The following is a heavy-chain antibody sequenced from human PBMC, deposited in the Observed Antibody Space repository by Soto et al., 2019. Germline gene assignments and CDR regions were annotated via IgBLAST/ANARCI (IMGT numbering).Heavy chain of an antibody. D-gene: IGHD6-13*01. CDR1: GFTFSSYA. Sequence: PGGSLRLSCAASGFTFSSYAMSWVRQAPGKGLEWVSAISGSGGSTYYADSVKGRFTISRDNSKNTLYLQMNSLRAEDTAVYYCAKVTPVIAAAGIGHFDYWGQGTLVTVSS. V-gene: IGHV3-23*01. CDR3: AKVTPVIAAAGIGHFDY. J-gene: IGHJ4*02. CDR2: ISGSGGST.